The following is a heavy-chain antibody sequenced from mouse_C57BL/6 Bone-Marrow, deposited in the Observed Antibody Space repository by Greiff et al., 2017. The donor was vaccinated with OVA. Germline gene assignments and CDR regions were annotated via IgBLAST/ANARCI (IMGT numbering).Heavy chain of an antibody. J-gene: IGHJ4*01. CDR1: GYTFTSYG. CDR3: AREGGGNYEGDY. Sequence: QVQLQQSGAELARPGASVQLSCKASGYTFTSYGISWVKQRPGQGLAWIGEIYPRIGNTYYNEKFKGKATLTADKSSSTAYMEIRSLTSKDSADYFCAREGGGNYEGDYWGQGTSVTVAS. CDR2: IYPRIGNT. D-gene: IGHD2-1*01. V-gene: IGHV1-81*01.